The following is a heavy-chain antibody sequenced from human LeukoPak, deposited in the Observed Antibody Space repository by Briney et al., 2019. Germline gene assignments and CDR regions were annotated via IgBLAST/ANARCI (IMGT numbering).Heavy chain of an antibody. CDR1: GFTFSSYW. D-gene: IGHD1-26*01. J-gene: IGHJ1*01. CDR2: IKQDGSEK. CDR3: ARMGAIDVEYFQH. Sequence: PGGSLRLSCAASGFTFSSYWMSWVRQAPGKGLEWVANIKQDGSEKYYVDSVKGRFTISRDNAKNSLYLQMNSLRAEDTAVYYCARMGAIDVEYFQHWGQGTLVTVSS. V-gene: IGHV3-7*01.